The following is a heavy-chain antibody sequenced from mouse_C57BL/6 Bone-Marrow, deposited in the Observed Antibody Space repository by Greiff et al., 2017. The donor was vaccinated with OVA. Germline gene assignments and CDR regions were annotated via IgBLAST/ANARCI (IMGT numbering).Heavy chain of an antibody. CDR3: ARVEGISYGT. J-gene: IGHJ2*01. V-gene: IGHV1-59*01. CDR1: GYTFTSYW. D-gene: IGHD2-1*01. Sequence: QVQLQQPGAELVRPGTSVKLSCKASGYTFTSYWMHWVKQRPGQGLEWIGVIDPSDSYTDYNQKFKGKATLTVDTSSSTAYMQLSSLTSEDAAVCSCARVEGISYGTWGQGTTLTVSS. CDR2: IDPSDSYT.